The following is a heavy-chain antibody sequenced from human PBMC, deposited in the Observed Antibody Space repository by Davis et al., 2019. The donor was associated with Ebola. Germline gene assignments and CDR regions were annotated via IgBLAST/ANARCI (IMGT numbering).Heavy chain of an antibody. CDR2: INAGNGNT. D-gene: IGHD6-13*01. CDR3: ARELHDSSSWYVGAFDI. V-gene: IGHV1-3*01. CDR1: GYTFTSYA. J-gene: IGHJ3*02. Sequence: ASVKVSCKASGYTFTSYAMHWVRQAPGQRLEWMGWINAGNGNTKYSQKFQGRVTITRDTSASTAYMELSSLRSEDTAVYYCARELHDSSSWYVGAFDIWGQGTMVTVSS.